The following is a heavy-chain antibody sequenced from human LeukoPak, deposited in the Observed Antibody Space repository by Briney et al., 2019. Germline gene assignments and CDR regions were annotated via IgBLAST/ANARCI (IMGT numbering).Heavy chain of an antibody. J-gene: IGHJ6*03. D-gene: IGHD5-18*01. CDR2: INTDGSDT. CDR1: GFTFRSYW. V-gene: IGHV3-74*01. CDR3: AKAGSYGSYYYYMDV. Sequence: GGSLRLSCAASGFTFRSYWMHWVRQAPGKGLVWVSRINTDGSDTIYADSVKGRFTVSRDNAKNTLYLQMNSLRAEDTAVYYCAKAGSYGSYYYYMDVWGKGTTVTVSS.